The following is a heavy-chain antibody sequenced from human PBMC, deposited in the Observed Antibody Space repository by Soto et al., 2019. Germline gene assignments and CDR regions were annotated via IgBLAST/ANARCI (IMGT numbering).Heavy chain of an antibody. D-gene: IGHD3-10*01. CDR3: ARDLRFRGFYGMDV. V-gene: IGHV1-2*04. CDR2: INPNSGGT. CDR1: GYTFTGYY. Sequence: ASVKVSCKASGYTFTGYYMHWVRQAPGQRLEWMRWINPNSGGTNYAKKFQGWVTMTRDTSISTAYMELSRLRSDDTAVYYCARDLRFRGFYGMDVWGQGTTVTVSS. J-gene: IGHJ6*02.